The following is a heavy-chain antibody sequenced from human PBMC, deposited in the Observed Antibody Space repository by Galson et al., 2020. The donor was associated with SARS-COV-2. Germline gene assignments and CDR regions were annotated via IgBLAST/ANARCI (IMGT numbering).Heavy chain of an antibody. CDR1: GYTLTSYY. V-gene: IGHV1-46*01. CDR3: ARDSPGGNDYNYLLF. Sequence: ASAKVSCKAPGYTLTSYYIHWVRQAPGQGLEWMGIIHPSGVGTTYAQKFQGRVTMTRDTSTSTVYMELSSLRSEDTAVYCCARDSPGGNDYNYLLFWGQGTLVTVSS. J-gene: IGHJ4*02. CDR2: IHPSGVGT. D-gene: IGHD4-4*01.